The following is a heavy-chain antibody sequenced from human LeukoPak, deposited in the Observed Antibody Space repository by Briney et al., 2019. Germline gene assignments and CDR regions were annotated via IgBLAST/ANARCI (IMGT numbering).Heavy chain of an antibody. CDR3: VKEIVD. CDR2: ISSNGGST. Sequence: GRSLSLACSVSGFSVVRYAIGSVRQAPGEGLGYVSGISSNGGSTYYADSVKGSFTISRDNSKNTLYLQMSSLRAEDTAVYYCVKEIVDWGQGTLVTVSS. CDR1: GFSVVRYA. J-gene: IGHJ4*02. V-gene: IGHV3-64D*06. D-gene: IGHD3-16*02.